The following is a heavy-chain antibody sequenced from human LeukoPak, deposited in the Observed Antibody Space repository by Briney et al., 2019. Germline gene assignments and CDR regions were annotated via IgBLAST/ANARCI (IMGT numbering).Heavy chain of an antibody. CDR2: INTDGSIT. CDR1: GFTFSDYW. CDR3: AKEGGIVVVPAAFPDY. V-gene: IGHV3-74*01. J-gene: IGHJ4*02. Sequence: GGSLRLSCAASGFTFSDYWIHWVRQAPGKGLVWVSRINTDGSITNYADSVKGRFSISRDNSKNTLYLQMNSLRAEDTAVYYCAKEGGIVVVPAAFPDYWAREPWSPSPQ. D-gene: IGHD2-2*01.